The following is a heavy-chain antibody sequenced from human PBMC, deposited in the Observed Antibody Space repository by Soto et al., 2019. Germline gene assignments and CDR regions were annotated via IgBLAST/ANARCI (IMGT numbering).Heavy chain of an antibody. V-gene: IGHV1-24*01. CDR2: FDLENGET. Sequence: SEEVSFKVSWYTITELSVHWVRQAPGEGPEWMGGFDLENGETIYAQRFQGSVTMTEESSADTPYMELSSLRSEDTAVYYCAMEVRRSNQFDHWGQGTMVTVSS. J-gene: IGHJ4*02. CDR1: WYTITELS. CDR3: AMEVRRSNQFDH. D-gene: IGHD3-10*01.